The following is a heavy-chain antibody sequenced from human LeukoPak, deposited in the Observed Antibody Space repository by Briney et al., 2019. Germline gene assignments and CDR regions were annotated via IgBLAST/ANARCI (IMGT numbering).Heavy chain of an antibody. CDR1: GYTFTGYY. Sequence: ASVKVSCKASGYTFTGYYMHWVRHAPGQGLEWMGWINPNSGGTNYAQKFQGRVTMTRDTSISTAYMELSRLRSEDTAVYYCARQPAGHYYDSSGYYGRAFDIWGQGTMVTVSS. D-gene: IGHD3-22*01. CDR3: ARQPAGHYYDSSGYYGRAFDI. CDR2: INPNSGGT. V-gene: IGHV1-2*02. J-gene: IGHJ3*02.